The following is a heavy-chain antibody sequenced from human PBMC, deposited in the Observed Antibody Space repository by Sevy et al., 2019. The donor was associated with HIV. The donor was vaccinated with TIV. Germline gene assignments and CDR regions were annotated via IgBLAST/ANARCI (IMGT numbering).Heavy chain of an antibody. V-gene: IGHV1-2*02. CDR1: GYTFTGYS. J-gene: IGHJ5*01. CDR2: MNPNSGGT. D-gene: IGHD3-22*01. CDR3: ARVWNSDYYDSSGPYWFDS. Sequence: ASVKVSCKASGYTFTGYSMHWVRQAPGQGLEWMGWMNPNSGGTNYAQKFEGRVTMTRDTSISTAYMELSRLRFDDTAVYYCARVWNSDYYDSSGPYWFDSWGQGTLVTVS.